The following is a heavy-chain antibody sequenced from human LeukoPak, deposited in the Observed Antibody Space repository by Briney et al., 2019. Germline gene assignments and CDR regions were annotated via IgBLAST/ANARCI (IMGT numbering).Heavy chain of an antibody. Sequence: EPGGSLRLSCSASGFPFSSYAMHWVRQAPGKGREYGSAISDRGGSTYHADSVKGRFTISRDNSKNTLYLQMSSLRAEDTAVYFCVRGYSFGPFGMDVWGQGTTVTVSS. CDR1: GFPFSSYA. V-gene: IGHV3-64D*09. CDR2: ISDRGGST. D-gene: IGHD2-15*01. CDR3: VRGYSFGPFGMDV. J-gene: IGHJ6*02.